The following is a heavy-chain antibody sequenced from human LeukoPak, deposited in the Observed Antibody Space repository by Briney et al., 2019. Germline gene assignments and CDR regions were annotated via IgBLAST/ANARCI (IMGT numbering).Heavy chain of an antibody. D-gene: IGHD3-3*01. J-gene: IGHJ6*02. CDR3: ARGGDYDFWSGYYRDYYYYYGMDV. V-gene: IGHV4-59*01. Sequence: SETLSLTCTVSGGSISSYYWSWIRQPPGKGLEWIGYIYYSGSTNYNPSLKSRVTISVETSKNQFSLKLSSVTAADTAVYYCARGGDYDFWSGYYRDYYYYYGMDVWGQGTTVTVSS. CDR1: GGSISSYY. CDR2: IYYSGST.